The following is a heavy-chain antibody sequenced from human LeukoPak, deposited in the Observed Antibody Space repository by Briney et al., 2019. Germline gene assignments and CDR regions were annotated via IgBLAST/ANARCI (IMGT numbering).Heavy chain of an antibody. J-gene: IGHJ6*02. CDR3: ARLGMRYYYYGMDV. CDR2: IYYSGST. CDR1: GGSFSGYY. Sequence: SETLSLTCAVSGGSFSGYYWSWIRQPPGKGLEWIGYIYYSGSTNYNPSLKSRVTISVDTSKNQFSLKLSSVTAADTAVYYCARLGMRYYYYGMDVWGQGTTVTVSS. D-gene: IGHD1-14*01. V-gene: IGHV4-59*08.